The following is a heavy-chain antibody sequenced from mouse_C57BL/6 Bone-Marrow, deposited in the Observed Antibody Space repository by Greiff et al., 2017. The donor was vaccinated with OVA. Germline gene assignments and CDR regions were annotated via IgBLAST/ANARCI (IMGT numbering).Heavy chain of an antibody. CDR2: IYPGNSGT. CDR3: TRKPKGYYAMEY. CDR1: GYTFTSYW. J-gene: IGHJ4*01. Sequence: EVQLQQSGTVLARPGASVKMSCKTSGYTFTSYWMHWVKQRPGQGLEWIGAIYPGNSGTSYNQKFKGKAKLTAVTSASTAYMELSSLTNEDSAVYYCTRKPKGYYAMEYWGQGTSVTVSA. D-gene: IGHD5-1*01. V-gene: IGHV1-5*01.